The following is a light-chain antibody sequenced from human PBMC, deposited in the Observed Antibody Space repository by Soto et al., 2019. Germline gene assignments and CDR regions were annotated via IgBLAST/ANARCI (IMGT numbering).Light chain of an antibody. V-gene: IGLV2-14*01. J-gene: IGLJ3*02. CDR3: CRYTGTTYTWV. CDR1: SSDVGNF. Sequence: QSALTQPASVSGSPGQSITISCTGTSSDVGNFVSWYRQHPGKAPKLRIYDVSSRPSGISDRFSGSKSGNTASLTISGLQSEDEADYYCCRYTGTTYTWVFGGGTKLTVL. CDR2: DVS.